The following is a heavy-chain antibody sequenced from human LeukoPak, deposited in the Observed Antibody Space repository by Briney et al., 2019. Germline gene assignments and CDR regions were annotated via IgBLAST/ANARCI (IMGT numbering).Heavy chain of an antibody. Sequence: GGSLRLSCTTSGFTFSNYWMSWVRQAPGKGLEWVANIKQDGTEKGYLDSVKGRFTISRDNAKNSLYLQLNSLRAEDTAVYYCARDPAHYYGSGNRLGYYGMDVWGQGTTVTVSS. CDR2: IKQDGTEK. D-gene: IGHD3-10*01. V-gene: IGHV3-7*01. CDR3: ARDPAHYYGSGNRLGYYGMDV. J-gene: IGHJ6*02. CDR1: GFTFSNYW.